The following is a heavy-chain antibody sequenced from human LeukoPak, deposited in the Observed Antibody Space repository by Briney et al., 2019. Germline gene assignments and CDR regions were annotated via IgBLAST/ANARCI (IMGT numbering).Heavy chain of an antibody. D-gene: IGHD3-22*01. CDR1: GGSISSYY. V-gene: IGHV4-59*08. J-gene: IGHJ4*02. CDR2: IYYSGST. Sequence: SATLSLTCTVSGGSISSYYWSWLRQPPGKGLEWIGYIYYSGSTNYNPSLKSRVTISVDTSKNQFSLKLSSVTAADTAVYYCARLGYYDSSGYPLFDYWGQGTLVTVSS. CDR3: ARLGYYDSSGYPLFDY.